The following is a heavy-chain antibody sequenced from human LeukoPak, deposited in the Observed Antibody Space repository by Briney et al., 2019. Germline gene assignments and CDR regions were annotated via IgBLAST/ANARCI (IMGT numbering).Heavy chain of an antibody. D-gene: IGHD6-19*01. CDR3: ARGGWAYRYFDL. CDR2: ISSNGGST. CDR1: GFTFSSYA. V-gene: IGHV3-64*01. Sequence: GGSLRLSCAASGFTFSSYAMHWVRQAPGKGLEYVSAISSNGGSTYYANSVKGRFTISRDNSKNTLYLQMGSLRAEDMAVYYCARGGWAYRYFDLWGRGTLITVSS. J-gene: IGHJ2*01.